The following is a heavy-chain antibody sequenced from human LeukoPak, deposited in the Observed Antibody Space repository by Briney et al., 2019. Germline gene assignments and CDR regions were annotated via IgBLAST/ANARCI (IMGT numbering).Heavy chain of an antibody. CDR2: IKQDGTET. V-gene: IGHV3-7*01. CDR1: GFTFTTYW. Sequence: GGSLRLSCAASGFTFTTYWMNWVRQAPGKGLEWVANIKQDGTETYYVDSVKGRFTVSRDNAKNSVFLQMNSLRDDDTAVYYCARVEGLVDPWGREPWSPSPQ. CDR3: ARVEGLVDP. J-gene: IGHJ5*02. D-gene: IGHD2-15*01.